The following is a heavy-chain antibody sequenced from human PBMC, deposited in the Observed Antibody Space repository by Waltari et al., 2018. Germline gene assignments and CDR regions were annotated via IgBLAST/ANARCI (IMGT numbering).Heavy chain of an antibody. J-gene: IGHJ4*02. CDR3: TRGGRDSSWYWRD. CDR1: GLSFSNSW. D-gene: IGHD6-13*01. CDR2: IKQDGSEK. Sequence: EVQLVESGGGLAQPGGSLRLSCPASGLSFSNSWMTWVRQASGKGPEWVANIKQDGSEKYYMDSVKGRFTISRDNAKNSLYLQMNNLRVEDTAVYYCTRGGRDSSWYWRDWGQGTLVTVSS. V-gene: IGHV3-7*01.